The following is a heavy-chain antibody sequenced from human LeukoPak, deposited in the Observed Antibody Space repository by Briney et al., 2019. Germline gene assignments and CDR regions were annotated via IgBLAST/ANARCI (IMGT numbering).Heavy chain of an antibody. D-gene: IGHD3-22*01. CDR3: ARVQYYYDSSGFDY. CDR1: GYTFTGYY. J-gene: IGHJ4*02. Sequence: ASVKVSCEASGYTFTGYYMHWVRQAPGQGLEWMGWINPNSGGTNYAQKFQGRVTMTRDTSISTAYMELSRLRSDDTAVYYCARVQYYYDSSGFDYWGQGTLVTVSS. CDR2: INPNSGGT. V-gene: IGHV1-2*02.